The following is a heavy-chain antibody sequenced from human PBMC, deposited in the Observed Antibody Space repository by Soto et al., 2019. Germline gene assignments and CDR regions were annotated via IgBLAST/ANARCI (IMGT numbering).Heavy chain of an antibody. CDR3: ARYRSSSWYNGTFYFDS. CDR2: IIPLFDET. Sequence: QVQLVQSGAEVRKPGSSVKVSCKASGGTFTTYDISWVRQDHEQGLEWMGGIIPLFDETKYAQKFQGRVTITADKSTGTAYIELSSLTSDDTAMYYCARYRSSSWYNGTFYFDSWGQGTLVTVSS. D-gene: IGHD6-19*01. V-gene: IGHV1-69*06. CDR1: GGTFTTYD. J-gene: IGHJ4*02.